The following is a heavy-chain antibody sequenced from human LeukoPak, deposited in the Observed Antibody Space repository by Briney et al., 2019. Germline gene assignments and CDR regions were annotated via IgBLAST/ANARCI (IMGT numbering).Heavy chain of an antibody. CDR3: ARVLSRWFGLDLYGMDV. CDR2: ISYDGSNK. V-gene: IGHV3-30-3*01. D-gene: IGHD3-10*01. CDR1: GFTFSSYA. Sequence: GRSLRLSCAASGFTFSSYAMHWVRQAPGKGLEWVAVISYDGSNKYCADSVKGRFTISRDNSKNTLYLQMNSLRAEDTAVYYCARVLSRWFGLDLYGMDVWGQGTTVTVSS. J-gene: IGHJ6*02.